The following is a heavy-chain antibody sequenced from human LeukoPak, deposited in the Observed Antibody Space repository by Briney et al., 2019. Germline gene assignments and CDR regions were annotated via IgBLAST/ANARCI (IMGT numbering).Heavy chain of an antibody. CDR3: VKKGSNWYYFDY. J-gene: IGHJ4*02. Sequence: GGSLRLSCVVSGFTVRSYGMHWGRQAPGKGLGWLAGTSYDGSKKYYGDSVKGRITIFRENSKNRLELQMSSLTAEDTAVYYCVKKGSNWYYFDYWGQGTLVTVSS. D-gene: IGHD6-13*01. V-gene: IGHV3-30*18. CDR1: GFTVRSYG. CDR2: TSYDGSKK.